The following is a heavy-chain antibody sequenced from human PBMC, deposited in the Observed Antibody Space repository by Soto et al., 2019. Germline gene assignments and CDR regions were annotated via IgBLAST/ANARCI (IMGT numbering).Heavy chain of an antibody. V-gene: IGHV5-51*01. D-gene: IGHD2-2*01. J-gene: IGHJ6*02. CDR3: ARRGYCSSTSCYYYYGMDV. CDR1: GYSFTSYW. Sequence: GESLKISCKGSGYSFTSYWIGWVRQMPGKGLEWMGIIYPGDSDTRYSPSFQGQVTISADKSISTAYLQWSSLKASDTAMYYCARRGYCSSTSCYYYYGMDVWVQGTTVTVSS. CDR2: IYPGDSDT.